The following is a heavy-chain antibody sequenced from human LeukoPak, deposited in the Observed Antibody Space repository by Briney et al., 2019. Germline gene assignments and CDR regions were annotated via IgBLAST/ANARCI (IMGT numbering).Heavy chain of an antibody. V-gene: IGHV3-21*01. D-gene: IGHD2-2*01. CDR3: ARRFCSTTNCIALDY. Sequence: GGSLLLSCAASGFTFSVYSMNWVRQAPGKGLEWVSSINNGGNYKYYADSVKGRFTISRDNAKNSLYLQMNSLRDEDTAVYYCARRFCSTTNCIALDYWGQGTLLTVSS. J-gene: IGHJ4*02. CDR2: INNGGNYK. CDR1: GFTFSVYS.